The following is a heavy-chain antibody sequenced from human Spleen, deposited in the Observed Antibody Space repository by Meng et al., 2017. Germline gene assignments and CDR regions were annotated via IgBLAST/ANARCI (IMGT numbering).Heavy chain of an antibody. J-gene: IGHJ3*02. CDR2: ISYSGST. CDR1: GGSISSGGYY. Sequence: QGQLQEAGPGLVRPSQTLSLTCTVSGGSISSGGYYWTWIRQHPGKGLEWIAKISYSGSTYYNPSLKSRVTISVDTSKKQFSLKLSSVTAADTAMYYCARRVVLGDTDAFDIWGQGTMVTVSS. CDR3: ARRVVLGDTDAFDI. D-gene: IGHD2-8*02. V-gene: IGHV4-31*03.